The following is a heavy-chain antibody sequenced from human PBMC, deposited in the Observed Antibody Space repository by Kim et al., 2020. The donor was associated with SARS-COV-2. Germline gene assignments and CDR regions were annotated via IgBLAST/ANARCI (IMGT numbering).Heavy chain of an antibody. D-gene: IGHD3-22*01. CDR1: GGSISSYY. J-gene: IGHJ6*02. V-gene: IGHV4-59*01. CDR3: ARDMGSYYDSSGYYYYYYYGMDV. Sequence: SETLSLTCTVSGGSISSYYWSWIRQPPGKGLEWIGYIYYSGSTNYNPSLKSRVTISVDTSKNQFSLKLSSVTAADTAVYYCARDMGSYYDSSGYYYYYYYGMDVWGQGTTVTVSS. CDR2: IYYSGST.